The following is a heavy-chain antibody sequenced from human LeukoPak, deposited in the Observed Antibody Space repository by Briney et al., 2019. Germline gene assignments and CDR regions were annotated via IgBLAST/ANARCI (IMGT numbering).Heavy chain of an antibody. CDR1: GGSISNCD. V-gene: IGHV4-4*07. Sequence: SETLSLTCSVSGGSISNCDWNWIRQSAGKGLEWNGRIYNIGSTNYKPSLKRRVSMSVDTSKNQFSLKMSSVTAADTAVYYCARDRPFSQWFEPWGQGTLVIVSS. CDR2: IYNIGST. CDR3: ARDRPFSQWFEP. J-gene: IGHJ5*02.